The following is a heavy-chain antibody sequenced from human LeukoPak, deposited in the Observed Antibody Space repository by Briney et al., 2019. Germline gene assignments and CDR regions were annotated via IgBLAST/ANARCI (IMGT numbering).Heavy chain of an antibody. Sequence: ASVKVSCKASGYTFTSYDINWVRQAPGQGLEWMGWMNPNSGNTGYAQKFQGRVTITRNTSISTAYMELSSLRSEDTAVYYCARGHSNSSDWFDPWGQGTLVTVSS. CDR2: MNPNSGNT. J-gene: IGHJ5*02. CDR3: ARGHSNSSDWFDP. D-gene: IGHD6-13*01. CDR1: GYTFTSYD. V-gene: IGHV1-8*03.